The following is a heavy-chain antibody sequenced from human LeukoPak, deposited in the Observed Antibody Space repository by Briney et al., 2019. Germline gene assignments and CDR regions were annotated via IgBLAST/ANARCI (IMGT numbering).Heavy chain of an antibody. J-gene: IGHJ1*01. V-gene: IGHV3-15*01. CDR3: THFGSAEYFQD. Sequence: GGSLRLSCAASGFTFSSSAMSWVRQAPGKGLEWVGRIKSKTAGGTTDYAAPVKGRFTISRDDSKNTLYLQMNSLKTEDTAVYYCTHFGSAEYFQDWGQGTLVTVSS. CDR2: IKSKTAGGTT. D-gene: IGHD3-10*01. CDR1: GFTFSSSA.